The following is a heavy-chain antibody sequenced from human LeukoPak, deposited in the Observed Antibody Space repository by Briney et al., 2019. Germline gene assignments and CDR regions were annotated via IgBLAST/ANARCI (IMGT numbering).Heavy chain of an antibody. CDR2: MNPKSGNT. CDR3: ARVFGGHEIGF. J-gene: IGHJ4*02. V-gene: IGHV1-8*01. CDR1: GYTFSPYD. D-gene: IGHD5-12*01. Sequence: ASEKVSCKASGYTFSPYDINWVRQATGQGLEWMGWMNPKSGNTAYAQKFQGRVTMTRNTSIDTAYMELSSLRSEDTAMYYCARVFGGHEIGFWGQGTQVTVSS.